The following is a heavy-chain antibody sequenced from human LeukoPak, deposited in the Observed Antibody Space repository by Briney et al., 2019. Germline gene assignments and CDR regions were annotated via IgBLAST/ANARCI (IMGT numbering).Heavy chain of an antibody. V-gene: IGHV1-69*04. D-gene: IGHD6-19*01. CDR2: ITPILSIA. CDR3: ARTAKAAGRPHFDY. CDR1: GGTFNSYA. J-gene: IGHJ4*02. Sequence: SVKVSCKASGGTFNSYAIAWVRQAPGQGLEWMGRITPILSIANYAQKFQGRLTITADKSTTTVYMDLSSLRSEDTAVYYCARTAKAAGRPHFDYWGQGTLVTVSS.